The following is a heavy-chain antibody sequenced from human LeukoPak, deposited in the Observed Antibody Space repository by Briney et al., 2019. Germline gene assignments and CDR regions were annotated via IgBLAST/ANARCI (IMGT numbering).Heavy chain of an antibody. CDR2: INWKGSST. J-gene: IGHJ6*03. D-gene: IGHD3-3*01. V-gene: IGHV3-20*01. Sequence: GALRLSCAASGFTFDDYGMSWVRQAPGKGLEWVSGINWKGSSTGYADSVKGRFTISRDNAKNSLYLQMNSLRAEDTALYHCAKIRFGDYYYYMDVWGKGTTVTVSS. CDR3: AKIRFGDYYYYMDV. CDR1: GFTFDDYG.